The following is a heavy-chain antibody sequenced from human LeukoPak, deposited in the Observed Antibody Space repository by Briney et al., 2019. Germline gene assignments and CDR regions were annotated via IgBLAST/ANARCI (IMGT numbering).Heavy chain of an antibody. CDR1: GSTFSGHL. J-gene: IGHJ4*02. CDR2: TAYEGGEK. V-gene: IGHV3-30*01. Sequence: PGRSLRLSCAASGSTFSGHLLHWVRQAPGKGLEWVAGTAYEGGEKYYADSVSGRFTISRDNSDNTVYLQMNGLRLEDTAVCFCAREGDRHLTFDYWGRGTLVTVSS. D-gene: IGHD3-16*01. CDR3: AREGDRHLTFDY.